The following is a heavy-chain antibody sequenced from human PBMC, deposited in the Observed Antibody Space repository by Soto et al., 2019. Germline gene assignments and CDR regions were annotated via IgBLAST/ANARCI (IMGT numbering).Heavy chain of an antibody. J-gene: IGHJ1*01. CDR1: GFTFSSYA. Sequence: EVQLLESGGGLVQPGGSLRLSCAASGFTFSSYAMSWVRQAPGKGLEWVSAISGSGGSTYYADSVKGRFTISSDNSKNPLYLPMHSLRAEFTAVYYCAKDYFPPSGQGTLVTVSS. CDR2: ISGSGGST. CDR3: AKDYFPP. V-gene: IGHV3-23*01.